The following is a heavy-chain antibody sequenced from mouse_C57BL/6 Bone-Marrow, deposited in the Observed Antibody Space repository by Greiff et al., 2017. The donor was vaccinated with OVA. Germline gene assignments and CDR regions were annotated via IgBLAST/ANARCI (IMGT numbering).Heavy chain of an antibody. CDR2: IDPEDGDT. J-gene: IGHJ1*03. V-gene: IGHV14-1*01. Sequence: EVQRVESGAELVRPGASVKLSCTASGFNFKDYYMHWVKQRPEQGLEWIGRIDPEDGDTEYAPKFQGKATMTADTSSNTAYLQLSSLTSEDTAVYYCTASYYGSRDWYFDVWGTGTTVTVSS. CDR1: GFNFKDYY. CDR3: TASYYGSRDWYFDV. D-gene: IGHD1-1*01.